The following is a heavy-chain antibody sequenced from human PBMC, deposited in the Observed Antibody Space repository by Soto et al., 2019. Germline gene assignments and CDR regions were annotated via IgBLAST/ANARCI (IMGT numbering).Heavy chain of an antibody. D-gene: IGHD6-19*01. J-gene: IGHJ4*02. CDR3: ASSIAVVGGY. CDR1: GFTFSSYS. Sequence: EVQLVESGGGLVKPGGSLRLSCAASGFTFSSYSMNWVRQAPGKGLEWVSSISSSSSYIYYADSVKGRFTISRDNAKNSLYLQMNRLRAEDTAVYYCASSIAVVGGYWGQGTLVTVSS. CDR2: ISSSSSYI. V-gene: IGHV3-21*01.